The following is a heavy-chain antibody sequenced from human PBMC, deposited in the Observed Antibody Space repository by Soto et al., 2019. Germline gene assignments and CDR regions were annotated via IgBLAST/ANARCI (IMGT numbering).Heavy chain of an antibody. CDR1: VFTFSDSY. J-gene: IGHJ4*02. CDR2: ISGSGDTI. CDR3: ASDTYYYAWDY. Sequence: PVGSLRLSCASSVFTFSDSYMTCIRQSPGKGLEWISYISGSGDTIYYADSVKGRFTVSRDNAKNSLYLQMNSLRAEDTAVYYYASDTYYYAWDYWGQGTLVTVSS. D-gene: IGHD3-10*01. V-gene: IGHV3-11*01.